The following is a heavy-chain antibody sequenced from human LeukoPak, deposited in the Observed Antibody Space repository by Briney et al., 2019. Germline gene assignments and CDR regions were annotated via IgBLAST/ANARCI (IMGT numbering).Heavy chain of an antibody. J-gene: IGHJ1*01. CDR1: GGSISSSSYY. Sequence: SETLSLTCTVSGGSISSSSYYWGWIRQPPGKGLEWIGSIYYSGCTYYNPSLKSRVTISVDTSENQFSLKLSSVTAADTAVYYCARDPIAAQSDFQHWGQGTLVTVSS. D-gene: IGHD6-13*01. CDR2: IYYSGCT. V-gene: IGHV4-39*07. CDR3: ARDPIAAQSDFQH.